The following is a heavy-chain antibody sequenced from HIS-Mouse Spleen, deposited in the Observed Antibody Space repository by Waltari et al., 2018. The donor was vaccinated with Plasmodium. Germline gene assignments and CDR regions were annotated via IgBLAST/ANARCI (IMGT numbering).Heavy chain of an antibody. CDR2: IYHSGST. J-gene: IGHJ6*02. Sequence: QVQLQESGPGLVKPSETLSLTCTVSGYSISSGYYWGWIRQPPGKGLEWIGIIYHSGSTYYNPSLRSRVTIPVDTAKNQFSLKLRSVTAADTAVYYCARAESSIAARHYYYYGMDVWGQGTTVTVSS. CDR1: GYSISSGYY. CDR3: ARAESSIAARHYYYYGMDV. D-gene: IGHD6-6*01. V-gene: IGHV4-38-2*02.